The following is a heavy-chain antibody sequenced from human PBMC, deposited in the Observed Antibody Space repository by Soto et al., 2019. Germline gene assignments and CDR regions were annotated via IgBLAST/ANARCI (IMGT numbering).Heavy chain of an antibody. CDR2: IYYSGST. V-gene: IGHV4-31*03. D-gene: IGHD1-26*01. J-gene: IGHJ3*02. CDR3: ARRSYRTRAFDI. Sequence: QVQLQESGPGLVKPSQTLSLTCTVSGGPISSGGYYWSWIRQHPGKGLEWIGYIYYSGSTYYNPSLKSRVTISVDTSKNQFSLKLSSVTAADTAVYYCARRSYRTRAFDIWGQGTMVTVSS. CDR1: GGPISSGGYY.